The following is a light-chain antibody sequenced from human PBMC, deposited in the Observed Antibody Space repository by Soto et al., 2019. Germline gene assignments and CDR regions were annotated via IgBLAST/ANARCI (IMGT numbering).Light chain of an antibody. CDR3: QQYGSSPWT. CDR2: GAS. J-gene: IGKJ1*01. Sequence: ESVLTQSPGTLSLAPGERATLSCRASQSVSSNNLVWYQQKPGQAPRLLIYGASYRAAGIPDRFSGSGSGTDFTLTISRLEPEDFALYYCQQYGSSPWTFGQGTKVDI. V-gene: IGKV3-20*01. CDR1: QSVSSNN.